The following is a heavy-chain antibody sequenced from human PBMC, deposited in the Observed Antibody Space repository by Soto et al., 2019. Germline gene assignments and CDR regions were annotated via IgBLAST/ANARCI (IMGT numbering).Heavy chain of an antibody. CDR2: ISSSGSTI. Sequence: SGGSLRLSCAASGFTFSDYYMSWIRQAPGKGLEWVSYISSSGSTIYYADSVKGRFTISRDNAKNSLYLQMNSLRAEDTAVYYCARDRGYYGSGSYWGAFDIWGQGTMVTVS. V-gene: IGHV3-11*01. CDR3: ARDRGYYGSGSYWGAFDI. J-gene: IGHJ3*02. CDR1: GFTFSDYY. D-gene: IGHD3-10*01.